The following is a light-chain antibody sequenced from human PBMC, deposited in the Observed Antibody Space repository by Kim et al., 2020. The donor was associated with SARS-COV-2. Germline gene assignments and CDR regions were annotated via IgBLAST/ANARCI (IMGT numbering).Light chain of an antibody. J-gene: IGKJ4*01. Sequence: EVVMTQSPATLSVSPGERATLSCRASQSVTINLAWYQEKPGQAPRLLIYGASTRAIGIPARFSGSGSGTEFTLTISSLQSEDFAVYYCQQYNAWPLTFGGGTKVDIK. CDR2: GAS. V-gene: IGKV3-15*01. CDR1: QSVTIN. CDR3: QQYNAWPLT.